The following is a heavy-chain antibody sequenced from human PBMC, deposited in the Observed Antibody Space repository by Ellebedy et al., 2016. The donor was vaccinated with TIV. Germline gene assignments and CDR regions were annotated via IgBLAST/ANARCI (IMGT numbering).Heavy chain of an antibody. CDR1: GGTFSSYA. J-gene: IGHJ4*02. CDR3: AREGTVRRMGANGAYYFDY. D-gene: IGHD2-8*01. Sequence: SVKVSXXASGGTFSSYAISWVRQAPGQGLEWMGGIIPIFGTANYAQKFQGRVTITADESTSTAYMELSSLRSEDTAVYYCAREGTVRRMGANGAYYFDYWGQGTLVTVSS. V-gene: IGHV1-69*13. CDR2: IIPIFGTA.